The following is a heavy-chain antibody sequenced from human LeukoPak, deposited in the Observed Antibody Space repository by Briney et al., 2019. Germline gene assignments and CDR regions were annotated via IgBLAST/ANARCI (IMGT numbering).Heavy chain of an antibody. CDR1: GYTFSIYA. J-gene: IGHJ4*02. CDR3: ARSNNDGDYLGVGFDY. Sequence: ASVNVSCKASGYTFSIYAMNWVRQAPGQGLEWMGWINTNTGNPTYAQGFTGRFVFSLDTPVSTAYLQISSLQAEDTAVYYCARSNNDGDYLGVGFDYWGQGTLVTVSS. CDR2: INTNTGNP. V-gene: IGHV7-4-1*02. D-gene: IGHD4-17*01.